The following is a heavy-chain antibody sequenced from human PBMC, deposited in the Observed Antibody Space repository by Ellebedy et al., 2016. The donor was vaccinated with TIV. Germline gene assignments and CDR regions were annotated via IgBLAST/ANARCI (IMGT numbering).Heavy chain of an antibody. J-gene: IGHJ3*02. Sequence: GGSLRLSCTASGFTFTPYAMNWVRQAPGKGLEWISYISGSSITLYYSDSVKGRFTISRDNAKNSLYLQMNGLRADDTAVYFCARDMAWGNERVNDAFDIWGRGTLVTVSS. CDR2: ISGSSITL. D-gene: IGHD7-27*01. V-gene: IGHV3-48*04. CDR1: GFTFTPYA. CDR3: ARDMAWGNERVNDAFDI.